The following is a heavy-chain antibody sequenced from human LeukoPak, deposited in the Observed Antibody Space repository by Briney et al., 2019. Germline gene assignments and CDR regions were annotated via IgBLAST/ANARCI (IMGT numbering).Heavy chain of an antibody. CDR1: GFTFSSYA. CDR2: ISGSGGST. CDR3: ALKWELLVGFDY. Sequence: QAGGSLRLSCAASGFTFSSYAMSWVRQAPGKGLEWVSAISGSGGSTYHADSVKGRFTISRDNSKNTLYLQMNSLRAEDTAVYYCALKWELLVGFDYWGQGTLVTVSS. D-gene: IGHD1-26*01. J-gene: IGHJ4*02. V-gene: IGHV3-23*01.